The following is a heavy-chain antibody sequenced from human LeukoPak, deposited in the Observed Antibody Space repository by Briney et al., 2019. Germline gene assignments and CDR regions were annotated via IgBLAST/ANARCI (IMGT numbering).Heavy chain of an antibody. CDR2: INQGGTVT. J-gene: IGHJ5*02. CDR3: SMCARGYNYESS. V-gene: IGHV3-7*05. CDR1: GYHFRSHW. Sequence: PGGSLRLSCAASGYHFRSHWMSWVRQAPGKGLEWVANINQGGTVTYYVDSVKGRFTMSRDNAENSLYLQMNSLRAENRAVYYCSMCARGYNYESSWGQGTLVTVSS. D-gene: IGHD1-1*01.